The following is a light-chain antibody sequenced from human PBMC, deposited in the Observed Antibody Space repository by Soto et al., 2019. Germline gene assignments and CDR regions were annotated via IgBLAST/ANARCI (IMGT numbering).Light chain of an antibody. Sequence: DIQMTQSPSTLSASVGDRVTITCRASQSISTWLAWYQQEPGKAPKLLIYKASSLKSGVPSRFSGSGSGTEFTLTISTLQPDDFATYYCQQYKSFSRTFGQGTKVDIK. CDR1: QSISTW. V-gene: IGKV1-5*03. CDR2: KAS. J-gene: IGKJ1*01. CDR3: QQYKSFSRT.